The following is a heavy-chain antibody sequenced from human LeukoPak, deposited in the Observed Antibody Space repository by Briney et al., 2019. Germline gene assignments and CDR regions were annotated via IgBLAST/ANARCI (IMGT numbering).Heavy chain of an antibody. V-gene: IGHV4-61*02. CDR3: ARELPGTMVRGVPYYFDY. CDR2: VYTSGST. Sequence: PSQTLSLTSTVSGGSISSDDYSWSWIRQPAGKGLEWIGRVYTSGSTNYNPSLKSRVTISVDTSKKQFSLKLSSVTAADTAVYYCARELPGTMVRGVPYYFDYWGQGTLVTVSS. J-gene: IGHJ4*02. CDR1: GGSISSDDYS. D-gene: IGHD3-10*01.